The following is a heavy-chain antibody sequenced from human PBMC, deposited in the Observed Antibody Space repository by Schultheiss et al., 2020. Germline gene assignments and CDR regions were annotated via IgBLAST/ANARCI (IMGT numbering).Heavy chain of an antibody. D-gene: IGHD5-18*01. CDR1: GYIFIDYY. Sequence: ASVKVSCKASGYIFIDYYMHWVRQAPGQGLEWMGWVNPNSGNTGYAQKFQGRVTMTRNTSISTAYMELSSLRSEDTAVYYCARGEAYYLEPEIHLRDSYYYGMDVWGQGTTVTVS. CDR3: ARGEAYYLEPEIHLRDSYYYGMDV. J-gene: IGHJ6*02. V-gene: IGHV1-8*02. CDR2: VNPNSGNT.